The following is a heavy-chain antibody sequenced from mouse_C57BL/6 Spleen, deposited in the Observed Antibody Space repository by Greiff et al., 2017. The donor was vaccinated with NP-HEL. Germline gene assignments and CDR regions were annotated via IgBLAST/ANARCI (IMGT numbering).Heavy chain of an antibody. V-gene: IGHV1-61*01. CDR2: IYPSDSET. CDR3: ASGGYDESYFDV. J-gene: IGHJ1*03. CDR1: GYTFTSYW. D-gene: IGHD2-2*01. Sequence: VQLQQPGAELVRPGSSVKLSCKASGYTFTSYWMDWVKQRPGQGLEWIGNIYPSDSETHYNQKFKDKATLTVDKSSSTAYMQLSSLTSEDSAVYYCASGGYDESYFDVWGTGTTVTVSS.